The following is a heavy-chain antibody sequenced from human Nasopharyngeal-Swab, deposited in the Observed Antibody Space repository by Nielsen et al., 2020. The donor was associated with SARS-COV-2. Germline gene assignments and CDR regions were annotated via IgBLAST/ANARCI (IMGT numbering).Heavy chain of an antibody. CDR1: GGSINDYY. Sequence: SETLSLTWTVSGGSINDYYWNWIRQPPGKGLEWVGYVYYTGGTSYNPSLKSRVTISLDTSKKQFSLRLTSVTPADTAIYYCARMDAATDFWGQGTLVTVSS. J-gene: IGHJ4*02. V-gene: IGHV4-59*08. D-gene: IGHD2-15*01. CDR3: ARMDAATDF. CDR2: VYYTGGT.